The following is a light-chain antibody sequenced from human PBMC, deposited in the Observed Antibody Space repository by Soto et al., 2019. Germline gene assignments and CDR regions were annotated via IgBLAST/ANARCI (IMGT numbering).Light chain of an antibody. J-gene: IGKJ4*01. CDR3: QKYNSAPRT. Sequence: DIQMTQSPSSLYASVGDIDTITCRASQDISNYLAWYQQKPGKVPKLLIYAASTLQSGVPSRFSGSGSGTDFTLTISSLQPEDVATYYCQKYNSAPRTFGGGTKVEIK. CDR1: QDISNY. V-gene: IGKV1-27*01. CDR2: AAS.